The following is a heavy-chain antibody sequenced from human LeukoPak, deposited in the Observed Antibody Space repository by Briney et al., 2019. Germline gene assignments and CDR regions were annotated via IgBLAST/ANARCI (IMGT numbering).Heavy chain of an antibody. CDR1: GFTFSNYA. J-gene: IGHJ6*02. Sequence: PGVSLRLSCAASGFTFSNYAMNWVRQAPGKGLQWVSGISGSGGSTYYADSVKGRFTISRDNSKNTLYLQMNSLRAEDTAVYYCAKESKSNYYQYYGMDVWGQGTTVTVSS. CDR2: ISGSGGST. V-gene: IGHV3-23*01. CDR3: AKESKSNYYQYYGMDV.